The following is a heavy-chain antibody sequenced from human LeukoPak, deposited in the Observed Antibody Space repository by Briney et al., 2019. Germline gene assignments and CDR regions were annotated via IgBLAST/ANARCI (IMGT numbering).Heavy chain of an antibody. D-gene: IGHD6-19*01. CDR1: GFTFSRYW. V-gene: IGHV3-7*03. J-gene: IGHJ4*02. CDR3: ARVEAVADLYYFDY. CDR2: LKQDGSGK. Sequence: GGSLRLSCAASGFTFSRYWMSWVRQAPGKGLEWVTNLKQDGSGKYYVDSVKGRFTISRDNAKNSLYLQMNSLRAEDTAVYYCARVEAVADLYYFDYWGQGTLVTVSS.